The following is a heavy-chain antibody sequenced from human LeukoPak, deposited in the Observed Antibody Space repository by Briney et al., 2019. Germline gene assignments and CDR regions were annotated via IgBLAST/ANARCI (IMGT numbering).Heavy chain of an antibody. CDR3: ARDPNYDPTYYYYYYMDV. D-gene: IGHD1-7*01. V-gene: IGHV3-7*01. J-gene: IGHJ6*03. CDR2: IKQDGSEK. CDR1: GFTFSSYW. Sequence: PGGSLRLSCAASGFTFSSYWMSWVRQAPGKGLEWVANIKQDGSEKYYVDSVKGRLTISRDNSKNTLYLQMNSLRAEDTAVYYCARDPNYDPTYYYYYYMDVWGKGTTVTVSS.